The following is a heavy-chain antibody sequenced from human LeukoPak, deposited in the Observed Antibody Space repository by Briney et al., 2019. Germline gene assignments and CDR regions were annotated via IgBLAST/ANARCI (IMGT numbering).Heavy chain of an antibody. D-gene: IGHD3-16*01. Sequence: PGGSLRLSCSASGFTISSYWMHWVRQAPGKGLVWVSRINPAGSVTNHADSARGRFTISRDTATNTLYLEMNSLRAEDTAVCYCSRDFVGAEDYWGQGTLVTVSS. CDR2: INPAGSVT. V-gene: IGHV3-74*01. CDR3: SRDFVGAEDY. CDR1: GFTISSYW. J-gene: IGHJ4*02.